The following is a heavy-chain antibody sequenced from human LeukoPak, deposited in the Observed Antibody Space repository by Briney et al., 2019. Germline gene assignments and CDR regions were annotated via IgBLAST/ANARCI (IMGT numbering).Heavy chain of an antibody. CDR2: IYYSGST. Sequence: SETLSLTCTVSGGSISSSSYYWGWIRQPPGKGLEWIGSIYYSGSTYYNPSLKSRVTISVDTSKNQFSLKLSSVTAADTAVYYCARDRGDYVYDYYYYYMDVWGKGTTVTISS. D-gene: IGHD4-17*01. V-gene: IGHV4-39*07. CDR3: ARDRGDYVYDYYYYYMDV. J-gene: IGHJ6*03. CDR1: GGSISSSSYY.